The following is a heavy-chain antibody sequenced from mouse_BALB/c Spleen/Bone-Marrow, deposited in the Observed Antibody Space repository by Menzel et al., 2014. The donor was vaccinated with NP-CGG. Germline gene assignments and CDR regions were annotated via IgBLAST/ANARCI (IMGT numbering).Heavy chain of an antibody. J-gene: IGHJ4*01. D-gene: IGHD1-2*01. CDR1: GFSLTNYG. CDR3: AKWDYYGYNYAMDY. Sequence: VQGVESGPGLVAPSQSLSITCTVSGFSLTNYGVSWVRQPPGKGLEWLGVIWGDGSTNYHSALISRLSISKDTSKSQVVLKLNILQTDDTATYYGAKWDYYGYNYAMDYWGQGTSVTVSS. V-gene: IGHV2-3*01. CDR2: IWGDGST.